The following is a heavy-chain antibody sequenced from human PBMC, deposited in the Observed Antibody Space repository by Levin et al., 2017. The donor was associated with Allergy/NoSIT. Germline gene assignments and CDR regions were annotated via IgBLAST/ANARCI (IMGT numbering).Heavy chain of an antibody. CDR2: ISSSRSFI. V-gene: IGHV3-21*06. Sequence: ASVKVSCVASGFSFSSYTMNWVRQAPGKGLEWVSSISSSRSFIHYADSVAGRFTITRDNAQNSVYLQMSSLRAEDTAVYYCAREPTKTYYYDSSGEFDFWGQGTLVTVSS. CDR1: GFSFSSYT. CDR3: AREPTKTYYYDSSGEFDF. J-gene: IGHJ4*02. D-gene: IGHD3-22*01.